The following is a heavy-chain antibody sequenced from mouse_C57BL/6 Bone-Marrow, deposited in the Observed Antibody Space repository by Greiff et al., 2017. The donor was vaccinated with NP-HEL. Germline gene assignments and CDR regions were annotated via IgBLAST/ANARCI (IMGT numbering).Heavy chain of an antibody. V-gene: IGHV5-17*01. D-gene: IGHD1-1*01. CDR1: GFTFSDYG. CDR2: ISSGSSTI. Sequence: EVHLVESGGGLVKPGGSLKLSCAASGFTFSDYGMHWVRQAPEKGLEWVAYISSGSSTIYYADTVKGRFTISRDNAKNTLFLQMTSLRSEDTAMYYCARPGGYYYGSPWYFDVWGTGTTVTVAS. J-gene: IGHJ1*03. CDR3: ARPGGYYYGSPWYFDV.